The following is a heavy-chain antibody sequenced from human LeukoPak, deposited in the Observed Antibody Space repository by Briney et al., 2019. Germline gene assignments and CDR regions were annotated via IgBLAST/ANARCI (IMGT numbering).Heavy chain of an antibody. CDR2: ISYDGSNK. D-gene: IGHD1-26*01. CDR3: ARGPNDSGSYYGGVYFDY. CDR1: GFTFSSYA. V-gene: IGHV3-30-3*01. J-gene: IGHJ4*02. Sequence: SGRSLRLSCAASGFTFSSYAMHWVRQAPGKGLEWVAVISYDGSNKYYADSVKGRFTISRDNSKNTLYLQMNSLRAEDTAVYYCARGPNDSGSYYGGVYFDYWGQGTLVTVSS.